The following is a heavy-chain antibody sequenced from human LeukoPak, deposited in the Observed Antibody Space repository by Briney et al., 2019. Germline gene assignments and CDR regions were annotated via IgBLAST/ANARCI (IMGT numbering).Heavy chain of an antibody. J-gene: IGHJ6*02. D-gene: IGHD2-15*01. CDR3: ARDCSGGSCYSYYGMDV. V-gene: IGHV4-59*12. Sequence: SETLSLTCTVSGGSISSYYWSWIRQPPGKGLEWIGYIYYSGSTNYNPSLKSRVTISVDTSENQFSLKLNSVTAADAAVYYCARDCSGGSCYSYYGMDVWGQGTTVTVSS. CDR1: GGSISSYY. CDR2: IYYSGST.